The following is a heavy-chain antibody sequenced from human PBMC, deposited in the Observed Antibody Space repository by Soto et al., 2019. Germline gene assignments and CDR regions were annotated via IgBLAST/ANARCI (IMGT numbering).Heavy chain of an antibody. Sequence: GESLKISCQDSGYRFTSDWIAWVRQMPGKGLEWMGVIYPDDSDTRYSPSFQGQVTISADESISTAYLQWGNLKASDTAIYYCARLPIQSGDFRSFDYWRQGTLVTVSS. D-gene: IGHD1-1*01. CDR3: ARLPIQSGDFRSFDY. CDR1: GYRFTSDW. J-gene: IGHJ4*02. V-gene: IGHV5-51*01. CDR2: IYPDDSDT.